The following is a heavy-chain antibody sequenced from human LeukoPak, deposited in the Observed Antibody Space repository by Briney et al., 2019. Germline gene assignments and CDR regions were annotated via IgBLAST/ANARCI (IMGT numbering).Heavy chain of an antibody. D-gene: IGHD1-26*01. J-gene: IGHJ4*02. CDR1: GFTFSSYA. CDR2: ISGSGGST. Sequence: PPGGSLRLSCAASGFTFSSYAMSWVRQAPGKGLEWVSAISGSGGSTYYADSVKGRFTISRDNSKNTLYLQMNSLRAEDTAVYYCAKDLGDFGELPYFDYWGQGTLVTVSS. CDR3: AKDLGDFGELPYFDY. V-gene: IGHV3-23*01.